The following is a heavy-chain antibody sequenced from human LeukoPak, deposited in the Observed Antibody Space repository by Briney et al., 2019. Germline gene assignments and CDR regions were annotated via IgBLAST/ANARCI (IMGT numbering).Heavy chain of an antibody. Sequence: GGSLRLSCAASGFTFSDYYMSWIRQAPGKGLEGVSYISSSGSTIYYADSVKGRFTISRDNDKNSLYLQMNSLRAEDTAVYYCARVVSSGYSSSWYFDYWGQGTLVTVSS. J-gene: IGHJ4*02. CDR1: GFTFSDYY. CDR3: ARVVSSGYSSSWYFDY. V-gene: IGHV3-11*04. D-gene: IGHD6-13*01. CDR2: ISSSGSTI.